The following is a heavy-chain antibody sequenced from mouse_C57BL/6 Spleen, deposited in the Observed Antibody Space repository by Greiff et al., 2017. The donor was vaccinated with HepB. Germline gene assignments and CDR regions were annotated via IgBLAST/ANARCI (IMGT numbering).Heavy chain of an antibody. CDR3: ARSDDGYYPFDY. Sequence: EVQLVESGPGLVKPSQSLSLTCSVTGYSITSGYYWNWIRQFPGNKLEWMGYISYDGSNNYNPSLKNRISITRDTSKNQFFLKLNSVTTEDTATYYCARSDDGYYPFDYWGQGTTLTVSS. CDR1: GYSITSGYY. J-gene: IGHJ2*01. D-gene: IGHD2-3*01. V-gene: IGHV3-6*01. CDR2: ISYDGSN.